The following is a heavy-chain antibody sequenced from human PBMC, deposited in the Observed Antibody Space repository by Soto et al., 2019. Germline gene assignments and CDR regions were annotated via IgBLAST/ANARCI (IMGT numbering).Heavy chain of an antibody. CDR1: GFTFSNAW. V-gene: IGHV3-15*01. D-gene: IGHD1-7*01. CDR2: IKSKTDGGTT. J-gene: IGHJ3*02. CDR3: TTDPQLITGTTWSHAFDI. Sequence: EVQLVESGGGLVKPGGSLRLSCAASGFTFSNAWMSWVRQAPGKGLEWVGRIKSKTDGGTTDYAAPVKGRFTISRDDSKNTLYLQMNSLKTEDTAVYYCTTDPQLITGTTWSHAFDIWGQGTMVTVSS.